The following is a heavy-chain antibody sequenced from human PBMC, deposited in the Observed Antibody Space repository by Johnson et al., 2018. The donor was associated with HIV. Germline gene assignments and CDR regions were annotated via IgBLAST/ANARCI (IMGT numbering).Heavy chain of an antibody. Sequence: QLVESGGGVVQPGRSLRLSCAASGFTFDDYAMHWVRQAPGKGLEWVSGISWNGGNIGYADSVKGRFTISRDNAKNSLYLQMNSLRPEDTALYYCVKDIYLYQGGGFDLWGQGTMVTVSS. CDR2: ISWNGGNI. J-gene: IGHJ3*01. CDR1: GFTFDDYA. V-gene: IGHV3-9*01. CDR3: VKDIYLYQGGGFDL. D-gene: IGHD2-15*01.